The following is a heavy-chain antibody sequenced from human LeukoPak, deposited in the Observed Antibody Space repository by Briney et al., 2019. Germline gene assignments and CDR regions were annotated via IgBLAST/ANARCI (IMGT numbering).Heavy chain of an antibody. CDR2: IIPILGIA. Sequence: SVKVSCKASGGTFSSYAISWVRQAPGQGLEWMGRIIPILGIANYAQKFQGRVTITADKSTSTAYMELSSLRSDDTAVYYCARVEAAAGTGFDYWGQGTLVTVSS. CDR1: GGTFSSYA. D-gene: IGHD6-13*01. V-gene: IGHV1-69*04. CDR3: ARVEAAAGTGFDY. J-gene: IGHJ4*02.